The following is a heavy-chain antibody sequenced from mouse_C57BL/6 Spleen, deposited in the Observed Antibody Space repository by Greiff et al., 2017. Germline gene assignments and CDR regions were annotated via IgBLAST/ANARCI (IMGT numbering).Heavy chain of an antibody. V-gene: IGHV3-6*01. J-gene: IGHJ3*01. D-gene: IGHD1-1*01. CDR2: ISYDGSN. CDR1: GYSITSGYY. Sequence: EVQLVESGPGLVKPSQSLSLTCSVTGYSITSGYYWNWIRQFPGNKLEWMGYISYDGSNNYNPSLKNRISITRDTSKNQFFLKLNSVTTEDTATYYCAIYYYATGFAYWGQGTLVTVSA. CDR3: AIYYYATGFAY.